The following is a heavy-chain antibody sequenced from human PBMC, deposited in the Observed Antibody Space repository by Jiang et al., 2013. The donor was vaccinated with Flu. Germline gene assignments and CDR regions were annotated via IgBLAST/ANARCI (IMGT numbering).Heavy chain of an antibody. CDR3: AKDLSNSVYYYYFYGMDV. D-gene: IGHD1-1*01. Sequence: SGGGVVQPGRSLRLSCAASGFSFSSHAIHWVRQAPGKGLEWVAVISYDESKKEYADSVKGRFIISRDNSMGTVYLQMNSLRAEDTALYYCAKDLSNSVYYYYFYGMDVWGQGTTVTVSS. CDR2: ISYDESKK. V-gene: IGHV3-30*18. J-gene: IGHJ6*02. CDR1: GFSFSSHA.